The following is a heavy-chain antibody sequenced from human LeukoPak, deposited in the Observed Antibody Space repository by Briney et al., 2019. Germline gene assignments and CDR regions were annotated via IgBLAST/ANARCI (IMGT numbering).Heavy chain of an antibody. V-gene: IGHV3-9*01. CDR3: AKEGSVCRNGICRYFDY. Sequence: GRSLRLSCAASGFTFEGCAMHWVRHAPGKGLEWVSSINWDSGYIEYADSVRGRFTISRDNAKNSLYLQMNSLKPGDTALYFCAKEGSVCRNGICRYFDYWGQGTPVTVSS. CDR1: GFTFEGCA. D-gene: IGHD2-8*01. CDR2: INWDSGYI. J-gene: IGHJ4*02.